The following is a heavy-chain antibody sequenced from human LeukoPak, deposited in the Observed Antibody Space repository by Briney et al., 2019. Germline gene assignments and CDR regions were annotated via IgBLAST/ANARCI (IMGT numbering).Heavy chain of an antibody. CDR3: AKDRSTTWSFDY. CDR1: GFTFSFSG. V-gene: IGHV3-30*18. D-gene: IGHD6-13*01. CDR2: ISDGGSRK. Sequence: GGSLRLSCAASGFTFSFSGMYWVRQAPGKGLEWVAFISDGGSRKYYADSVKGRFTISRDNSKNTLFLQMNSLRTEDTAVYYCAKDRSTTWSFDYWGQGTLVIVSS. J-gene: IGHJ4*02.